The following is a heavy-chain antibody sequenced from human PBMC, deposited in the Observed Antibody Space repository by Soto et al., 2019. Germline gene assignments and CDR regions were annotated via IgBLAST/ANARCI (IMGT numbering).Heavy chain of an antibody. D-gene: IGHD3-10*01. CDR1: GGSISSGDYY. J-gene: IGHJ3*02. CDR3: AHYFNGRAFDI. V-gene: IGHV4-30-4*01. CDR2: IYYSGST. Sequence: SETLSLTCTVSGGSISSGDYYWSWIRQPPGKGLEWIGYIYYSGSTYYNPSLKNRVTISVDTSKNQFSLKLSSVIAADTAVYYCAHYFNGRAFDIWGQGTMVTVSS.